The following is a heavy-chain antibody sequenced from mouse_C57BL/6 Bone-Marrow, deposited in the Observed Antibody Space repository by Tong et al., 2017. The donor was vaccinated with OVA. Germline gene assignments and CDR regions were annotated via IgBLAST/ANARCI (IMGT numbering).Heavy chain of an antibody. Sequence: VQLKESGPGLVAPSQSLSITCTVSGFSLTGYGVNWVRQPPGKGLEWLGMIWGDGSTDYNSALKSRLSISKDNSKNKVFLKMNSLQTDDTARYYCARDERLLRLRGDWGQGTTLTVSS. CDR1: GFSLTGYG. CDR3: ARDERLLRLRGD. V-gene: IGHV2-6-7*01. CDR2: IWGDGST. D-gene: IGHD1-2*01. J-gene: IGHJ2*01.